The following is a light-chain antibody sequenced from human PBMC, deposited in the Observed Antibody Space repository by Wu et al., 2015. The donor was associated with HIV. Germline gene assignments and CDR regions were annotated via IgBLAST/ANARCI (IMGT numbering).Light chain of an antibody. Sequence: DIQMTQSPSTLSASVGDRVTITCRASQSSSWLAWYQQKPGKAPKLLIYKASSLQSGVPSRFSGSGSGTEFTLTISSLQPDDFATYYCQQYNSWTWTFGQGTKVEIK. CDR3: QQYNSWTWT. J-gene: IGKJ1*01. V-gene: IGKV1-5*03. CDR1: QSSSW. CDR2: KAS.